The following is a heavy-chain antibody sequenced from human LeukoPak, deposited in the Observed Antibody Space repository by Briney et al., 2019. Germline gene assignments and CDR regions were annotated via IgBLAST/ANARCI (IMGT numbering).Heavy chain of an antibody. Sequence: PGGSLRLSCAASGFTFSSYWMHWVRQAPGKGLVWVSGINTDGTTTSYADSVKGRFTISRDNAKNTLYLQMNSLRADDTAMYYCATSRSFDYWGLGTLVTVSS. CDR3: ATSRSFDY. D-gene: IGHD3-16*01. CDR1: GFTFSSYW. V-gene: IGHV3-74*01. CDR2: INTDGTTT. J-gene: IGHJ4*02.